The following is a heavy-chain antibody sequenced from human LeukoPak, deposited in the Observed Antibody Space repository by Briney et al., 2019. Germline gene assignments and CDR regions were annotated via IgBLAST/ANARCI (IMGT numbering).Heavy chain of an antibody. J-gene: IGHJ4*02. CDR3: GRGSGVADY. CDR1: GFRFSRHW. V-gene: IGHV3-74*01. D-gene: IGHD7-27*01. CDR2: VNSDGSEI. Sequence: PGGALRLSCAASGFRFSRHWMHWVRPAPGKGVVWVLRVNSDGSEINYADSVKGRFTISRDNPKNTLYLQMASLSVEDTAVYYCGRGSGVADYWGQGALVTVSS.